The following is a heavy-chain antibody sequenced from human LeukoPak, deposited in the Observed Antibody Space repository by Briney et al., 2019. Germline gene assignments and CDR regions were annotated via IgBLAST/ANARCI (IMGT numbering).Heavy chain of an antibody. CDR1: GGTFSSYA. V-gene: IGHV1-69*05. CDR3: ARASAAGVPD. D-gene: IGHD6-19*01. Sequence: ASVKVSCKAFGGTFSSYAISWVRQAPGQGLEWMGRIIPIFGTANYAQKFQGRVTITTDESTSTAYMELSSLRSEDTAVYYCARASAAGVPDWGQGTLVTVSS. CDR2: IIPIFGTA. J-gene: IGHJ4*02.